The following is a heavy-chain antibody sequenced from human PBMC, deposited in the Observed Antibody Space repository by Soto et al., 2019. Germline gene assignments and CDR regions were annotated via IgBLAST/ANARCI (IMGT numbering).Heavy chain of an antibody. Sequence: GESLKISCKGSGSSFTSYWIAWVRQMPGKGLEWMGIIYPGDSDTRYSPSFQGQVTISADKSISTAYLQWSSLKASDTAMYYCARSYSGDDSPTESEDFFYYYGMDVWGQGTTVTVSS. J-gene: IGHJ6*02. CDR3: ARSYSGDDSPTESEDFFYYYGMDV. V-gene: IGHV5-51*01. CDR2: IYPGDSDT. CDR1: GSSFTSYW. D-gene: IGHD5-12*01.